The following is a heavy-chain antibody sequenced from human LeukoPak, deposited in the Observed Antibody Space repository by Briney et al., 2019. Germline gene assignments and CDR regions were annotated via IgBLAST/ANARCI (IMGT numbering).Heavy chain of an antibody. D-gene: IGHD6-13*01. CDR1: GGSISSYY. CDR3: ARGYSSSWLATNWFDP. J-gene: IGHJ5*02. CDR2: IYTSGST. Sequence: PSETLSLTCTVSGGSISSYYWSWIRQPAGKGLEWIGRIYTSGSTNYNPSLKSRVTMSVDTSKNQFSLKLSSVTAADTAVYYCARGYSSSWLATNWFDPWGQGTLVTVSS. V-gene: IGHV4-4*07.